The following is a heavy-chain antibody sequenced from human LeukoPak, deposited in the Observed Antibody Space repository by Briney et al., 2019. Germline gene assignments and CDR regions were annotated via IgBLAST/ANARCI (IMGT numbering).Heavy chain of an antibody. Sequence: GESLQISCKGSGSSFSTYWIGWVRPLPGKGLEYVGIIYPGDSDTRYNPSFQGHVTISADKSLNTAYLHWSSLRASDTAMYYCARPSYGLGAFDFWGHGTMVTVSS. V-gene: IGHV5-51*01. J-gene: IGHJ3*01. CDR3: ARPSYGLGAFDF. CDR2: IYPGDSDT. D-gene: IGHD5-18*01. CDR1: GSSFSTYW.